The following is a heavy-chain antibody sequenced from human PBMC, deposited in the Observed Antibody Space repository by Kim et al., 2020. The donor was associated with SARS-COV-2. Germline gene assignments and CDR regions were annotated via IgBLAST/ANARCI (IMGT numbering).Heavy chain of an antibody. D-gene: IGHD5-18*01. J-gene: IGHJ6*02. CDR1: GFTFSTYD. V-gene: IGHV3-21*01. CDR3: ASRAPPARYSCMGV. Sequence: GGSLRLSCAASGFTFSTYDMNWVRQAPGKGLEWVSSISGSSSHIYYADSVRGRFTVSRDNAKTSLYLQMNSLRAEDTAVYYCASRAPPARYSCMGVWG. CDR2: ISGSSSHI.